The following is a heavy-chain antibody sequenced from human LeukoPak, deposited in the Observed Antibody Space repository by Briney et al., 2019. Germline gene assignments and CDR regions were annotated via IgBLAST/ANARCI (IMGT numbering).Heavy chain of an antibody. D-gene: IGHD5-24*01. V-gene: IGHV1-69*15. CDR2: IIPIFDTA. J-gene: IGHJ3*01. CDR1: GGTFSNYA. Sequence: GSSVKVSCKASGGTFSNYAISWVRQAPGQGLEWMGTIIPIFDTANYAQKFQGRVTITADESTSTAYMELSSLRSDDTAVYYCARVRDGYNDAYDVWGQGTMVTVPS. CDR3: ARVRDGYNDAYDV.